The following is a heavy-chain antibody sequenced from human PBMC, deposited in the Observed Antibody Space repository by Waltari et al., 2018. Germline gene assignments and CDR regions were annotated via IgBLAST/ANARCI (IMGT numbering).Heavy chain of an antibody. V-gene: IGHV3-64*07. CDR2: ISSNGGST. D-gene: IGHD1-1*01. Sequence: EVQLVESGGGLVQPGGSLRLSCTASGFTFSSYAMHWIRQAPGKVLEDVSAISSNGGSTYYADSVKGIFTISRDNAKNTLYLQMGSLRAEDMAVYYCSRDHEATGGPDYWGQGTLVTVSS. CDR3: SRDHEATGGPDY. CDR1: GFTFSSYA. J-gene: IGHJ4*02.